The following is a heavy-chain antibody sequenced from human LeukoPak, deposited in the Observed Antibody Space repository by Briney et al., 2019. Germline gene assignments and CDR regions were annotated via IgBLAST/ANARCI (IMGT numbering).Heavy chain of an antibody. CDR2: ISGSGSST. CDR3: AKAYGSGYYYAYFDY. CDR1: GFTFSSFS. V-gene: IGHV3-23*01. D-gene: IGHD3-10*01. Sequence: GGSLRLSCAASGFTFSSFSMTWVRQAPGEGLEWVSTISGSGSSTYYADSVKGRFTISRDNSKNTLYLQMNSLRAEDTAVYYCAKAYGSGYYYAYFDYWGQGTLVTVSS. J-gene: IGHJ4*02.